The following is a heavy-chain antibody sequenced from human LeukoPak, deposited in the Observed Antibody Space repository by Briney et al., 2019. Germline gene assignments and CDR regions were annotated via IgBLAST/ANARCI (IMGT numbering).Heavy chain of an antibody. D-gene: IGHD6-13*01. V-gene: IGHV4-4*02. Sequence: SETLSLTCTVSGGSISSSNWWSWVRQPPGKGLEWIGEIYHTGSTNYNPSLKSRVTISVDKSKNQFSLKLSSVTAADTAVYYCASIAAAGTFAAFDIWGQGTMVTVSS. CDR1: GGSISSSNW. CDR2: IYHTGST. CDR3: ASIAAAGTFAAFDI. J-gene: IGHJ3*02.